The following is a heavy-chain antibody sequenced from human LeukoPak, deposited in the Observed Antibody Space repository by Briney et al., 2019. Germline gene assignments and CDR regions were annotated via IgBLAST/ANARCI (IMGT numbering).Heavy chain of an antibody. V-gene: IGHV3-23*01. J-gene: IGHJ4*02. D-gene: IGHD5-18*01. CDR3: AKDRERGYSYGPPYFDY. Sequence: GGSLRLSCAASGFTFSSYAMSWVRQAPGKGLEWVSAISGSGGSTYYADSVKGRFTISRDNSKNTLYLQMNSLRAEDTAVYYCAKDRERGYSYGPPYFDYWGQGTLVTVSS. CDR2: ISGSGGST. CDR1: GFTFSSYA.